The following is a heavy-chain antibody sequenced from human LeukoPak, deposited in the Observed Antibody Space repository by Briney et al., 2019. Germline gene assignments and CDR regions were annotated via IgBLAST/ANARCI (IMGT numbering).Heavy chain of an antibody. J-gene: IGHJ6*03. Sequence: GGSLRLSCAASGFTFSSYNMNWVRQAPGKGLEWVSFISSSSSYIYYADSVKGRFTISRDNSKNTMYLQMNSLNAEDTAVYYCAKDEVVPGYYYTNVWGRGTTVTISS. V-gene: IGHV3-21*01. CDR2: ISSSSSYI. D-gene: IGHD2-2*01. CDR3: AKDEVVPGYYYTNV. CDR1: GFTFSSYN.